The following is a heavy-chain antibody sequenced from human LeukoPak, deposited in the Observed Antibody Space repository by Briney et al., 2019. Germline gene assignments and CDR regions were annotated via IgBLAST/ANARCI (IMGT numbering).Heavy chain of an antibody. CDR2: IYYSGST. CDR3: ARVVPAAMDASGRYDY. CDR1: GGSISSYY. J-gene: IGHJ4*02. V-gene: IGHV4-59*01. Sequence: SETLSLTCTVSGGSISSYYWSWIRQPPGEGLEWIGYIYYSGSTNYNPSLKSRVAISVDTSKNQFSLKLSSVTAADMAVYYCARVVPAAMDASGRYDYWGQGTLVTVSS. D-gene: IGHD2-2*01.